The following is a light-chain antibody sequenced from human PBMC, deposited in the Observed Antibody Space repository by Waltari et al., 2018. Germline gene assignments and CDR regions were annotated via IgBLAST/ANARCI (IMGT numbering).Light chain of an antibody. Sequence: EIVMTQSPATLSVSPGRRAILSWRASQSVTTNLAWYQQKPGQAPRLLIYGASTRATDIPARFSGSGSGTEFTLTISSLQSEDFAVYYCHQYNDGPPFNFGQGTKLEIK. J-gene: IGKJ2*01. CDR3: HQYNDGPPFN. V-gene: IGKV3D-15*01. CDR1: QSVTTN. CDR2: GAS.